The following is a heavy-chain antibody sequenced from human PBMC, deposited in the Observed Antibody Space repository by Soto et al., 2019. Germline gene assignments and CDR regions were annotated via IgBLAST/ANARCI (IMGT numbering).Heavy chain of an antibody. CDR1: RFTFSDYS. CDR3: ARDSGFGVHNFDL. CDR2: INSRSTYT. J-gene: IGHJ4*02. V-gene: IGHV3-11*06. D-gene: IGHD3-10*01. Sequence: QVQLVESGGGLVKPGGSLRLSCAASRFTFSDYSMPWVRQAPGKGLEWVSYINSRSTYTNYADSVKGRFTISRDNAKNSLYLQMNSLRAEDTAVYYCARDSGFGVHNFDLWGQGTRVIVSS.